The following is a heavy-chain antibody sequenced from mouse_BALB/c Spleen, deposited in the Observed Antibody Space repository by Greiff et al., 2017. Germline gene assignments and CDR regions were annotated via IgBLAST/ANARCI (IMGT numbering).Heavy chain of an antibody. CDR2: ISSGGST. D-gene: IGHD1-1*01. Sequence: EVKVVESGGGLVKPGGSLKLSCAASGFTFSSYAMSWVRQTPEKRLEWVASISSGGSTYYPDSVKGRFTISRDNARNILYLQMSSLRSEDTAMYYCASYASGAWFAYWGQGTLVTVSA. V-gene: IGHV5-6-5*01. J-gene: IGHJ3*01. CDR1: GFTFSSYA. CDR3: ASYASGAWFAY.